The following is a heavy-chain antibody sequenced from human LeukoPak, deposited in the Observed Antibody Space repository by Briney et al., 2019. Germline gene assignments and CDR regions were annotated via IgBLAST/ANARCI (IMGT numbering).Heavy chain of an antibody. CDR3: ARRGSYYKGFDY. CDR1: GGSFSGYY. V-gene: IGHV4-34*01. Sequence: PSETLSLTCAVYGGSFSGYYWSWIRQPPGKGLEWIGEINHSGSTNYNPSLKSRVTISVDTSKNQFSLKLSSVTAADTAVYYCARRGSYYKGFDYWGQGTLVTVSS. J-gene: IGHJ4*02. CDR2: INHSGST. D-gene: IGHD1-26*01.